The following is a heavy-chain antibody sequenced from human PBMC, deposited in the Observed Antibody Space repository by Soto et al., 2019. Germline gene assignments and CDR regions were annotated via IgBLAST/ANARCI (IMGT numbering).Heavy chain of an antibody. Sequence: QVQLVQSGAEVKKPGASVKVSCKASGYNFISYGISWVRQAPGQGLEWMGWSSAYNGNTNYAQKLQGRVIMTTDTSTSTAYMELRSLRSGDTAVYYCARDRVHYDNRGGNLDIWGQGTMVTVSS. J-gene: IGHJ3*02. V-gene: IGHV1-18*01. CDR1: GYNFISYG. CDR2: SSAYNGNT. D-gene: IGHD3-22*01. CDR3: ARDRVHYDNRGGNLDI.